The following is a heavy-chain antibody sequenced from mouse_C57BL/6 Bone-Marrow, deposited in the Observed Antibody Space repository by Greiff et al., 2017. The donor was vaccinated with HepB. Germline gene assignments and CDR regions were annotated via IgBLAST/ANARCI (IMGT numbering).Heavy chain of an antibody. J-gene: IGHJ3*01. Sequence: EVKLVESGGGLVQPGGSLKLSCAASGFTFSDYYMYWVRQTPEKRLEWVAYISNGGGSTYYPDTVKGRFTISSDNAKNTLYLQMSRLKSEDTAMYYCARHDDGYYPAWFAYWGQGTLVTVSA. CDR2: ISNGGGST. V-gene: IGHV5-12*01. CDR3: ARHDDGYYPAWFAY. D-gene: IGHD2-3*01. CDR1: GFTFSDYY.